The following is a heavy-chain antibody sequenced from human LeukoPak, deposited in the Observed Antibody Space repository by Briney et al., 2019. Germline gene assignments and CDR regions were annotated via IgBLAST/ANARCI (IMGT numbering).Heavy chain of an antibody. CDR3: ARDSRDYAIDY. Sequence: GGSLRLSCAASGFTVSTNYMSWVRQAPGKGLEWVSIIYSGGSTYYADSVKGRFTISRDNSKNTLYLQMNTLRAEDTAVYYCARDSRDYAIDYWGQGVPVIVSS. V-gene: IGHV3-66*01. CDR2: IYSGGST. D-gene: IGHD2-2*01. CDR1: GFTVSTNY. J-gene: IGHJ4*02.